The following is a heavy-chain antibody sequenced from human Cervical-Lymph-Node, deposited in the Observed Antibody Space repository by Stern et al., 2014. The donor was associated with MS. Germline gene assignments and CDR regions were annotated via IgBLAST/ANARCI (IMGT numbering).Heavy chain of an antibody. CDR1: GGSINNGDYY. D-gene: IGHD1-1*01. Sequence: QLQLQESGPGLVKPSQTLSLTCTVSGGSINNGDYYWSWVRQHPGKGLEWLGYIYYSGATYYNPSLKGRLTISVDTSKSHFSLKLTSVTAADTAVYYCARELSGMYGMDVWGQGTTVTVSS. CDR3: ARELSGMYGMDV. CDR2: IYYSGAT. J-gene: IGHJ6*02. V-gene: IGHV4-31*03.